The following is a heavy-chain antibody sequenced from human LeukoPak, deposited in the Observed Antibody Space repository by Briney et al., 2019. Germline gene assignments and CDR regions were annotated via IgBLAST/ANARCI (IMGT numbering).Heavy chain of an antibody. V-gene: IGHV3-20*04. CDR2: INWNGGST. D-gene: IGHD2-8*01. J-gene: IGHJ2*01. CDR3: ARDGNDIVLMVYAPRAPNDL. CDR1: GFTFDDYG. Sequence: PGGSLRLSCAASGFTFDDYGMSWVRQAPGKGLKWVSGINWNGGSTGYADSVKGRFTTSRDNAKNSLYLQMNSLRAEDTAVYYCARDGNDIVLMVYAPRAPNDLWGRGTLVTVSS.